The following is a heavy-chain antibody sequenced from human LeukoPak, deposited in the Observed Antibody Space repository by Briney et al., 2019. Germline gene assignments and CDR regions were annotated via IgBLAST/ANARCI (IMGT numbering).Heavy chain of an antibody. CDR1: GYTFTGYY. J-gene: IGHJ5*02. Sequence: ASVKVSCKASGYTFTGYYMRWVRQAPGQGLEWMGWINPNSGGTNYAQKFQGRVTMTRDTSISTAYMELSRLRSDDTAVYYCARGDSYYYGSGSYRNWFDPWGQGTLVTVSS. V-gene: IGHV1-2*02. CDR2: INPNSGGT. CDR3: ARGDSYYYGSGSYRNWFDP. D-gene: IGHD3-10*01.